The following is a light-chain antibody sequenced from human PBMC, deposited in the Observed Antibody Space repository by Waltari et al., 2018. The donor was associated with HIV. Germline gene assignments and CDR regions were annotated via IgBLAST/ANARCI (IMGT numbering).Light chain of an antibody. CDR1: SSNIGSNS. Sequence: QSVLTQPPSASGTPGQRVTISCSGSSSNIGSNSVYWYQQLPGMAPKLLIYRNNQRPSGVPDRFSGSKSGTSASLAISGLRSEDEADYYCAAWDNSLSAPVFGGGTKLTVL. CDR2: RNN. V-gene: IGLV1-47*01. CDR3: AAWDNSLSAPV. J-gene: IGLJ3*02.